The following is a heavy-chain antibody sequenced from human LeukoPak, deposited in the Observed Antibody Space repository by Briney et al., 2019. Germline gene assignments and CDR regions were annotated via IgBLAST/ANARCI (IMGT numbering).Heavy chain of an antibody. CDR2: INPNSGGT. Sequence: ASVKVSCKASGYTFTGYYMHWVRQAPGQGLEWMGWINPNSGGTNYAQKFQGRVTMTRDTSISTAYMELSRLRSDDTAVYYCARGPYYYDSSGYSXFPFDPWXXGTLVTVXX. CDR3: ARGPYYYDSSGYSXFPFDP. D-gene: IGHD3-22*01. V-gene: IGHV1-2*02. J-gene: IGHJ5*02. CDR1: GYTFTGYY.